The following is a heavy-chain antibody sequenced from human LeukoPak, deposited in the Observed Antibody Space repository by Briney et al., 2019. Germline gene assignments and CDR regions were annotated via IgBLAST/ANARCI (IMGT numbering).Heavy chain of an antibody. CDR2: IYYSGTT. Sequence: SEPLSLTCALSGLSLNNYYWSWMRQPPGKGLEWIGYIYYSGTTNYSPSLNSRVNISQDTAKNQFSLRLGSVTAADTAVYYCARQTTKNVDTASFDSWGQGTLVTVSS. CDR1: GLSLNNYY. D-gene: IGHD5-18*01. CDR3: ARQTTKNVDTASFDS. J-gene: IGHJ4*02. V-gene: IGHV4-59*08.